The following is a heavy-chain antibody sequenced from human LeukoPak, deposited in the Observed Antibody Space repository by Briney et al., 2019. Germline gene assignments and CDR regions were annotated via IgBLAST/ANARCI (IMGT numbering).Heavy chain of an antibody. Sequence: NPSQTLSLTCTVSGGSISSGDYYWSWIRQPPGKGLEWIGYIYYSGSTYYNPSFKSRVTISVDTSKNQFSLKLSSVTAADTAVYYCARDSDRLGYCSSTSCLNDAFDTWGQGTMVTVSS. CDR3: ARDSDRLGYCSSTSCLNDAFDT. V-gene: IGHV4-30-4*08. J-gene: IGHJ3*02. CDR1: GGSISSGDYY. CDR2: IYYSGST. D-gene: IGHD2-2*01.